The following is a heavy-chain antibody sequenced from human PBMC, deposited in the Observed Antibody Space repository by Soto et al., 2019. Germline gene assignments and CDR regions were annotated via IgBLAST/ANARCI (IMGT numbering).Heavy chain of an antibody. V-gene: IGHV1-3*01. CDR1: GYTFTSYA. CDR2: INAGNGNT. CDR3: ARDLGGWTDY. Sequence: ASVKVSCKASGYTFTSYAMQWVRQAPGQRLEWMGWINAGNGNTKYSQKFQGRVTITTDTSASTDYMELSSLRSEDTAVYYCARDLGGWTDYWGQGTLVTVSS. D-gene: IGHD6-19*01. J-gene: IGHJ4*02.